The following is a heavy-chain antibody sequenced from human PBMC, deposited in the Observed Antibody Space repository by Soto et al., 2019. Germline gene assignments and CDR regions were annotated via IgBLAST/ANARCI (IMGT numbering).Heavy chain of an antibody. CDR1: GFTFSSYG. Sequence: GGSLRLSCAASGFTFSSYGMHWVRQAPGKGLEWVAVISYDGSNKYYADSVKGRFTISRDNSKNTLYLQMNSLRAEDTAVYYCAKTLGNRFEYYFDYWGQGTLVTVSS. D-gene: IGHD3-10*01. CDR3: AKTLGNRFEYYFDY. CDR2: ISYDGSNK. V-gene: IGHV3-30*18. J-gene: IGHJ4*02.